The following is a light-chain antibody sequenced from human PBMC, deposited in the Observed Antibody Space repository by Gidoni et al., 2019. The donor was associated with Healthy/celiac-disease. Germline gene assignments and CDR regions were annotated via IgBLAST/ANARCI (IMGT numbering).Light chain of an antibody. V-gene: IGKV3-15*01. CDR3: QQYNNWPPIT. J-gene: IGKJ5*01. Sequence: EIVMTQSPATLSVSPGERATLSCRASQSVSSNLAWYQQKPQAPRLLIYGASTRATGIPARFSGSGSGTEFTLTISSLQSEDFAVYYCQQYNNWPPITFGQGTRLEIK. CDR2: GAS. CDR1: QSVSSN.